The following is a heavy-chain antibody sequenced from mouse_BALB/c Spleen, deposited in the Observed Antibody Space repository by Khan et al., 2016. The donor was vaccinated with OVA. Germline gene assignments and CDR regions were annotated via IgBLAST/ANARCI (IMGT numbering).Heavy chain of an antibody. Sequence: VQLVESGPGLVAPSQSLSITCTVSGFSLSRYSVHWVRQPPGKGLAWLGIIWIGGSADYNSPLKSRLSISKDNSKSQVFLKMNSLQTDDTAMYYCARNRDGGSYWYFDVWGAGTTVTVSS. CDR1: GFSLSRYS. J-gene: IGHJ1*01. CDR2: IWIGGSA. V-gene: IGHV2-6-4*01. CDR3: ARNRDGGSYWYFDV. D-gene: IGHD3-3*01.